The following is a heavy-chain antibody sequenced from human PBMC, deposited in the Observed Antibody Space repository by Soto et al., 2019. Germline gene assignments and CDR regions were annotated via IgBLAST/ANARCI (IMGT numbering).Heavy chain of an antibody. J-gene: IGHJ4*02. CDR1: GGSVSSPRYY. D-gene: IGHD4-17*01. Sequence: QVQLQESGPGLVKPSETLSLTCTVSGGSVSSPRYYWSWVRQSPGKGLEYIGYIYYSGSTNYNPSLKSRVTISVDTPNNQFSLKLGSVTAADTAVYYCASGAYGDYRFDLWGQGTLVTASS. CDR2: IYYSGST. V-gene: IGHV4-61*01. CDR3: ASGAYGDYRFDL.